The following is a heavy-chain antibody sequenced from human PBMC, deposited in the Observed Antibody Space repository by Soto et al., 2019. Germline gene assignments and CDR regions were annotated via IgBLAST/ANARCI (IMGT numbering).Heavy chain of an antibody. CDR1: GFTVSSNY. J-gene: IGHJ1*01. V-gene: IGHV3-53*01. CDR2: IYSGGST. D-gene: IGHD3-22*01. Sequence: EVQLVESGGGLIQPGGSLRLSCAASGFTVSSNYMSWVRQAPGKGLEWVSVIYSGGSTYYADSVKCRFTISRDNSKNTVYLQINSMRAEDTAVYYCARDRVESGYPEYFQHWGQGTLVTVSS. CDR3: ARDRVESGYPEYFQH.